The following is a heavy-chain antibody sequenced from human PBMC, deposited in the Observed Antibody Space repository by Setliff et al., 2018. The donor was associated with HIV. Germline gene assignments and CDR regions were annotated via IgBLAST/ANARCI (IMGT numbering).Heavy chain of an antibody. CDR3: ARVPSYYYDSSGYPLGAFDI. CDR2: IYYSGST. J-gene: IGHJ3*02. V-gene: IGHV4-31*03. Sequence: SETLSLTCTVSGGSISSGGYYWSWIRQHPGKGLEWIGYIYYSGSTYYNPSLKSRVTISVDTSKNQFSLKLSSVTAADTAVCYCARVPSYYYDSSGYPLGAFDIWGQGTMVTVSS. D-gene: IGHD3-22*01. CDR1: GGSISSGGYY.